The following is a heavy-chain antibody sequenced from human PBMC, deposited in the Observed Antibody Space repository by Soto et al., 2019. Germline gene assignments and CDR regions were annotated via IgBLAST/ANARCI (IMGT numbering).Heavy chain of an antibody. V-gene: IGHV3-9*01. CDR3: AKDSPLRQ. CDR1: GFTFDDYA. Sequence: GGSLRLSCAASGFTFDDYAMHWVRQAPGKGLEWVSGISWNSGSIGYADSVKGRFTISRDNAKNSLYLQMNSLRAEDTALYYCAKDSPLRQWGQGTLVTVSS. D-gene: IGHD5-12*01. CDR2: ISWNSGSI. J-gene: IGHJ4*02.